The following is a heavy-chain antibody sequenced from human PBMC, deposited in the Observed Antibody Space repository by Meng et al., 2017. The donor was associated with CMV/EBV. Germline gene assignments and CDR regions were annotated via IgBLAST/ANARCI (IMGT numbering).Heavy chain of an antibody. CDR1: GFTFSSYS. V-gene: IGHV3-21*01. CDR3: ARDSGDFWSGDWYYYYGMDV. CDR2: ISSSSSYI. D-gene: IGHD3-3*01. J-gene: IGHJ6*02. Sequence: GESLKISCAASGFTFSSYSMNWVRQAPGKGLEWVSSISSSSSYIYYEDSVKGRFTISRDNAKNSLYLQMNSLRAEDTAVYHCARDSGDFWSGDWYYYYGMDVWGQGTTVTVSS.